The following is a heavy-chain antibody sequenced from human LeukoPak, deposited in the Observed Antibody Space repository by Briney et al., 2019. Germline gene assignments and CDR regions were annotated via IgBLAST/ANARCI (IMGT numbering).Heavy chain of an antibody. CDR3: ATYSSYIVYNGFDP. J-gene: IGHJ5*02. Sequence: SETPSLTCTVSGGSISSYYWSWIRQPPGKGLEWIGYAYYSGSTNYNPSLKSRVTISVDTSKNQFSLKLRSVTAADTAVYYCATYSSYIVYNGFDPWGQGTLVTAS. CDR2: AYYSGST. V-gene: IGHV4-59*08. CDR1: GGSISSYY. D-gene: IGHD4-11*01.